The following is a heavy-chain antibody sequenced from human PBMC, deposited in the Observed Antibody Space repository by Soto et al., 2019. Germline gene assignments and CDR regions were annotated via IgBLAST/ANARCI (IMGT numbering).Heavy chain of an antibody. V-gene: IGHV4-39*01. Sequence: ETLSLTCTVSGGSIISSSYYCVLIRQPPGKGLEWIGSIYYSGSTYYNPSLKSRVTISVDTSKNQFSLKLSSVTAANTAVYYCARLQIAVDAFDIWGQGTMVTVSS. D-gene: IGHD6-19*01. CDR3: ARLQIAVDAFDI. CDR2: IYYSGST. J-gene: IGHJ3*02. CDR1: GGSIISSSYY.